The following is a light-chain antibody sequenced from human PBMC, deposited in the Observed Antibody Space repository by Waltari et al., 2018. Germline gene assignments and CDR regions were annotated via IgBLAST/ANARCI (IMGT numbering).Light chain of an antibody. J-gene: IGKJ1*01. V-gene: IGKV2-28*01. CDR1: QSLLDRNGFNL. CDR3: MQALQTPWT. Sequence: DIVVTQSPLSLTVTPGESAYISCRSSQSLLDRNGFNLFDWYLQKPGQPPQLLLYFGSHRASGVPERFSGSGSGRDFTLEISRVEAEDVGVYYCMQALQTPWTFGQGTKVEIK. CDR2: FGS.